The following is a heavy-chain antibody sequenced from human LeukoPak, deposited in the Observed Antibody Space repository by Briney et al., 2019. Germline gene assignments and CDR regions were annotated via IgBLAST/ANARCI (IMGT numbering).Heavy chain of an antibody. J-gene: IGHJ4*02. D-gene: IGHD3-9*01. V-gene: IGHV1-3*03. CDR1: GYTFTSYA. Sequence: ASVKVSCKASGYTFTSYAMHWVRQAPGQRLEWMGWINAGNGNTKYSQEFQGRVTITRDTSASTAYMELSSLRSEDMAVYYCARAVGYDILTGPLPDYWGQGTLVTVSS. CDR3: ARAVGYDILTGPLPDY. CDR2: INAGNGNT.